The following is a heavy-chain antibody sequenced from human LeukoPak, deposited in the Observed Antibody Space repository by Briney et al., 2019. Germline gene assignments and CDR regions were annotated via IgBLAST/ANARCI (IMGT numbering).Heavy chain of an antibody. CDR1: GFTFSSYE. Sequence: PGGSLRLSCAASGFTFSSYEMNWVRQAPGKGLEWVSYISSSGSTIYYADSVKGRFTISRDNAKNSLYLQMNSLRAEDTAVYYCARVGERYDILTGYYYRLDAFDIWGQGTMVTVSS. D-gene: IGHD3-9*01. CDR2: ISSSGSTI. J-gene: IGHJ3*02. CDR3: ARVGERYDILTGYYYRLDAFDI. V-gene: IGHV3-48*03.